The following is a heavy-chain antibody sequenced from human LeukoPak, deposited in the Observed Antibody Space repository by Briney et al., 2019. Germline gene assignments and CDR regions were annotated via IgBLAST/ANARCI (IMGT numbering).Heavy chain of an antibody. Sequence: GGSLRLSCAASGFTFREYYMGWNRQAPGRGLEWISCVAATGLSTYYADSVKGRFTISRDNAKNSLFLYMNFLRADDTAVYYCASSLNRVVTSPYYFDLWGQGTLVTVSS. CDR2: VAATGLST. D-gene: IGHD2-2*01. CDR3: ASSLNRVVTSPYYFDL. CDR1: GFTFREYY. V-gene: IGHV3-11*04. J-gene: IGHJ4*02.